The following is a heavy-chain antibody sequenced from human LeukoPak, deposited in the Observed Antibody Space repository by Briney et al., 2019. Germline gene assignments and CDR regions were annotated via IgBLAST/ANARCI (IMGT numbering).Heavy chain of an antibody. CDR2: IYYSGST. D-gene: IGHD3-3*01. V-gene: IGHV4-61*01. CDR3: AGTSDFWSGYSPFDY. J-gene: IGHJ4*02. CDR1: GGSVSSGSYY. Sequence: SETLSLTCTVSGGSVSSGSYYWSWIRQPPGKGLEWIGYIYYSGSTNYNPSLKSRVTISVDTSKNQFSLKLSSVTAADTAVYYCAGTSDFWSGYSPFDYWGQGTLVTVSS.